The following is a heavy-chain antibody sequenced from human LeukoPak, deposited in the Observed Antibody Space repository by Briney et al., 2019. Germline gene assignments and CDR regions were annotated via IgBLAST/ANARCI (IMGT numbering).Heavy chain of an antibody. D-gene: IGHD3-9*01. J-gene: IGHJ4*02. CDR3: AKDSSYYDILRGLNY. V-gene: IGHV3-23*01. CDR1: GFTFSSYA. Sequence: GGSLRLSCAASGFTFSSYAMSWVRQAPGKGLEWVSAISGSGGSTYYADSVKGRFTISRDNSKNSLYLQMNSLRAEDTALYYCAKDSSYYDILRGLNYWGQGTLVTVSS. CDR2: ISGSGGST.